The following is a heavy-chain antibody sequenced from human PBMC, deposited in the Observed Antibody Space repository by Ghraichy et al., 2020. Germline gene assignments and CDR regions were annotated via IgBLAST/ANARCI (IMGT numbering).Heavy chain of an antibody. Sequence: SVKVSCKASGFIFSNSAVQWVRQARGQRLEWIGWIVVGSGNTDYAQKFQERVTIIRDMSTSTTYMELSNLRSEDTAVYYCAADLVSGTFYFDYWGQGTLVTVSS. D-gene: IGHD3-10*01. V-gene: IGHV1-58*01. CDR3: AADLVSGTFYFDY. J-gene: IGHJ4*02. CDR1: GFIFSNSA. CDR2: IVVGSGNT.